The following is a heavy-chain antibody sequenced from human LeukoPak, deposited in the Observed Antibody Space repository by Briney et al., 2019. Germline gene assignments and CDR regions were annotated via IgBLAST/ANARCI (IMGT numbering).Heavy chain of an antibody. CDR3: ARGSTRWLQAYYFDY. J-gene: IGHJ4*02. Sequence: ASVKVSCKASGYTFTSYGISWVRQAPGQGLERMGWISTYNGNTNYAQKFQGRVTMTTDTSTSTAYMELRSLRSDDTAVYYCARGSTRWLQAYYFDYWGQGTLVTVSS. CDR2: ISTYNGNT. V-gene: IGHV1-18*01. D-gene: IGHD5-24*01. CDR1: GYTFTSYG.